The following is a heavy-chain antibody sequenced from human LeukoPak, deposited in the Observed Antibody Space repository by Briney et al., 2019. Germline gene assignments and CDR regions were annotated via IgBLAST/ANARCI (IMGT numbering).Heavy chain of an antibody. CDR1: GGSISSGGYY. CDR3: ARITFVVEGYGMDV. J-gene: IGHJ6*02. CDR2: IYHSGST. V-gene: IGHV4-30-2*01. Sequence: PSETLSLTCTVSGGSISSGGYYWSWIRQPPGKGLESIGYIYHSGSTYYNPSLKSRVTISVDRSKNQFSLKLSSVTAADTAVYYCARITFVVEGYGMDVWGQGTTVTVSS. D-gene: IGHD2-21*01.